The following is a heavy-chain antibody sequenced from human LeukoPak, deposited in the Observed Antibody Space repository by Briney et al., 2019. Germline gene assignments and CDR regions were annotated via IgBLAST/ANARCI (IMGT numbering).Heavy chain of an antibody. J-gene: IGHJ4*02. CDR1: GFSFSKYR. V-gene: IGHV3-74*03. Sequence: GGSLRLSCEASGFSFSKYRMHWVRQAPGKGLVWVAFISKDGGTTTYVDSVRDRFTISRDNSKNILFLQMNSLKSEGTAMYYCVRASGYLHDFDFWGQGTLVTVSS. CDR2: ISKDGGTT. CDR3: VRASGYLHDFDF. D-gene: IGHD3-3*01.